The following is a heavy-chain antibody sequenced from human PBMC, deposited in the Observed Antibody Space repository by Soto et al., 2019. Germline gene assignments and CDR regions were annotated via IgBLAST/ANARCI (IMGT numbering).Heavy chain of an antibody. V-gene: IGHV3-11*01. CDR2: MSSSGSTI. Sequence: GGSLSLSCAASGFTFSDYYMSWIRQAPGKGLEWVSYMSSSGSTIYYADSVKGRFTISRDNAKNSLYLQMNSLRAEDTAVYYCARAGFSYSTEVPLFDHWGQGTLVTVSS. CDR1: GFTFSDYY. J-gene: IGHJ4*02. CDR3: ARAGFSYSTEVPLFDH. D-gene: IGHD6-13*01.